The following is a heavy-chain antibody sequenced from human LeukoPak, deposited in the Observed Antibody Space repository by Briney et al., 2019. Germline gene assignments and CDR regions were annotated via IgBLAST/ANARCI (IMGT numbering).Heavy chain of an antibody. D-gene: IGHD3-9*01. CDR3: ARKSSLTSLKGGWFDL. V-gene: IGHV4-38-2*01. Sequence: PSETLSLTCAVSGYSLNSGYSWGWMRQGPGKGLDWIGKYYHSRYDYYHPSLKSRLSISLDTSKNQFSLKLSSVTAADTAVYYCARKSSLTSLKGGWFDLWDRDNRVSVSS. CDR1: GYSLNSGYS. CDR2: YYHSRYD. J-gene: IGHJ5*02.